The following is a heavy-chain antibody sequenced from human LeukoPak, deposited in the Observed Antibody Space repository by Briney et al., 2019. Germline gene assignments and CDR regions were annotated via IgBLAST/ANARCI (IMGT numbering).Heavy chain of an antibody. CDR1: GGSFSGYY. D-gene: IGHD6-6*01. J-gene: IGHJ4*02. Sequence: SETLSLTCAVYGGSFSGYYWSWIRQPPGKGLEWIGEINHSGSTNYNPSLKSRVTISVDTSKNQFSLKLSSVTAADTAVYYCARGSPRNSSFFDYWGQETPVTVSS. V-gene: IGHV4-34*01. CDR2: INHSGST. CDR3: ARGSPRNSSFFDY.